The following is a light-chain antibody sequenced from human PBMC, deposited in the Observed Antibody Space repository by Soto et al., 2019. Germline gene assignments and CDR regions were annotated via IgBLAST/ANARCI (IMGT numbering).Light chain of an antibody. CDR2: AAS. J-gene: IGKJ4*01. CDR3: QKYNSARLT. Sequence: DIQMTHSPSSLSASVGDRVTITCRASLPISNYLASYQQKPGKIPNLLIYAASTLQPGVPSRFSGSGSGTDFTLTIRSLQPEDGAAYYCQKYNSARLTFGGGTKVDIK. V-gene: IGKV1-27*01. CDR1: LPISNY.